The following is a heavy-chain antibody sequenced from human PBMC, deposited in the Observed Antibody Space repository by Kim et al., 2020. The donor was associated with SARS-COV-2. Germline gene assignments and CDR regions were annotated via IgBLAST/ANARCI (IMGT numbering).Heavy chain of an antibody. CDR1: GDSVSSNSAA. Sequence: SQTLSLTCAISGDSVSSNSAAWNWIRQSPSRGLEWLGRTYYRSKWYNDYAVSVKSRITINPDTSKNQFSLQLNSVTPEDTAVYYCARAVTLGGRYYYYGMDVWGQGTTVTVSS. J-gene: IGHJ6*02. V-gene: IGHV6-1*01. CDR3: ARAVTLGGRYYYYGMDV. CDR2: TYYRSKWYN. D-gene: IGHD3-16*01.